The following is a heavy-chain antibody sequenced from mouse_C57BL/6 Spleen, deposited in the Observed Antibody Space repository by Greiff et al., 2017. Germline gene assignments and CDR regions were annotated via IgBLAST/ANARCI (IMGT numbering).Heavy chain of an antibody. CDR3: ARARYDGYPYFDY. V-gene: IGHV1-22*01. Sequence: VQLQQSGPELVKPGASVKMSCKASGYTFTDYNMHWVKQSHGKSLEWIGYINPNNGGTSYNQKFKGKATLTVNKSSSTAYMELRSLTSEDSAVYYCARARYDGYPYFDYWGQGTTLTVSS. D-gene: IGHD2-3*01. J-gene: IGHJ2*01. CDR1: GYTFTDYN. CDR2: INPNNGGT.